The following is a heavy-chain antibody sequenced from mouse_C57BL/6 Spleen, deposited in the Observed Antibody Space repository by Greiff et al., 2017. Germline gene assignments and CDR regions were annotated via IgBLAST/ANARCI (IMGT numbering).Heavy chain of an antibody. CDR2: IYPRSGNT. CDR1: GYTFTSYG. D-gene: IGHD2-4*01. Sequence: VTLMESGAELARPGASVKLSCKASGYTFTSYGISWVKQRTGQGLEWIGEIYPRSGNTYYNEKFKGKATLTADKSSSTAYMDLRSLTSEASAVYFCANDYEGSMDDWGQGTSVTVSS. V-gene: IGHV1-81*01. CDR3: ANDYEGSMDD. J-gene: IGHJ4*01.